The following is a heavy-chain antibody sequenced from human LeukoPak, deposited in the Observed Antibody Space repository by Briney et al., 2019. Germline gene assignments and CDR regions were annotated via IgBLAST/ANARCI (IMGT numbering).Heavy chain of an antibody. CDR3: AKDVIFGVVNYFDY. V-gene: IGHV3-23*01. CDR1: GFTFSSYA. J-gene: IGHJ4*02. Sequence: GGSLRLSCAASGFTFSSYAMSWVRQAPGKGLEWVSAVSGSGGSTYYADSVKGRFTISRDNSKNTLYLQMNSLRAEDTAVYYCAKDVIFGVVNYFDYWGQGTLVTVSS. D-gene: IGHD3-3*02. CDR2: VSGSGGST.